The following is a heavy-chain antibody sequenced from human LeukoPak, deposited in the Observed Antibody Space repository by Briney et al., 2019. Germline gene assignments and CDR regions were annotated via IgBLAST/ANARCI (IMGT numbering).Heavy chain of an antibody. V-gene: IGHV3-7*01. J-gene: IGHJ4*02. CDR2: IKEDGSAK. CDR3: ATSANAAAGPY. Sequence: GGSLRLSCAASGFTFTKYWMTWVRQAPGKGLEWVANIKEDGSAKHYVDSVKGRFTISRDNAKQSLFLQMNSLGAEDTAVYYCATSANAAAGPYWGQGTLVTVSS. D-gene: IGHD6-13*01. CDR1: GFTFTKYW.